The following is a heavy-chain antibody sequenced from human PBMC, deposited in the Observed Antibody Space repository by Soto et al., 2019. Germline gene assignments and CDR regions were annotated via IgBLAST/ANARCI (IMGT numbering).Heavy chain of an antibody. V-gene: IGHV3-23*01. CDR3: AKAYGMTIFGVVIETPGDGFDI. CDR1: GFTFSSYA. D-gene: IGHD3-3*01. J-gene: IGHJ3*02. CDR2: IRGSGGST. Sequence: EVQLLESGGGLVQPGGSLRLSCAASGFTFSSYAMSWVRQAPGKGLEWVSSIRGSGGSTNYADSVKGRFTISRDNSKNTLYLRMNSLRVEDTAVYYCAKAYGMTIFGVVIETPGDGFDIWGQGTMVTVSS.